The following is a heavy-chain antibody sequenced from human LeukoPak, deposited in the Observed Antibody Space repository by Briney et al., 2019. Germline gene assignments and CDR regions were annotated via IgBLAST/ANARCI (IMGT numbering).Heavy chain of an antibody. J-gene: IGHJ4*02. V-gene: IGHV4-61*02. D-gene: IGHD3-3*01. CDR3: ARWDVLRFSALDY. CDR1: GGSISSGSYY. CDR2: IYTSGST. Sequence: PSETLSLTCTVSGGSISSGSYYWSWIRQPAGKGLEWIGRIYTSGSTNYNPSLKSRVTISVDTSKNQFSLKLSSVTAADTAVYYCARWDVLRFSALDYWGQETLVTVSS.